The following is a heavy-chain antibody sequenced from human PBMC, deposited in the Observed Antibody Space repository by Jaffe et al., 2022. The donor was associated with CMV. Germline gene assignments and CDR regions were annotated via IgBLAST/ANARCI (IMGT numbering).Heavy chain of an antibody. Sequence: EVQLVESGGGLVQPGGSLRLSCAASGFTFSSYEMNWVRQAPGKGLEWVSYISSSGSTIYYADSVKGRFTISRDNAKNSLYLQMNSLRAEDTAVYYCARAPIAARRGFDYWGQGTLVTVSS. D-gene: IGHD6-6*01. V-gene: IGHV3-48*03. CDR3: ARAPIAARRGFDY. CDR2: ISSSGSTI. J-gene: IGHJ4*02. CDR1: GFTFSSYE.